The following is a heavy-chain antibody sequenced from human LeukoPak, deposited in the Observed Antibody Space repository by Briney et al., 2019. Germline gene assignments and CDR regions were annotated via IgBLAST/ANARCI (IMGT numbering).Heavy chain of an antibody. J-gene: IGHJ1*01. CDR1: GFSFSFYW. Sequence: PGGSLRLSCAASGFSFSFYWMHWVRQAPGKGPVWVSRIKTDGSIADYADSVKGRFTISRDNAKNTLYLQMNSLRAEDTALYYCARIGDLYYDSSGYQHWGQGTLVTVSS. CDR3: ARIGDLYYDSSGYQH. V-gene: IGHV3-74*01. CDR2: IKTDGSIA. D-gene: IGHD3-22*01.